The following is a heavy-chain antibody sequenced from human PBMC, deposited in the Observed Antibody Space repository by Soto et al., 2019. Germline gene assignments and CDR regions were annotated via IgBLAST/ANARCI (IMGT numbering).Heavy chain of an antibody. V-gene: IGHV1-24*01. CDR1: GYTLTELS. Sequence: ASVKVSCKVSGYTLTELSMHWVRQAPGKGLEWMGGFDPEDGETIYAQKFQGRVTMTEDTSTDTAYMELSSLRSEDTAVYYCATGRDYYDSSGYCYWGQGTLVTVSS. CDR3: ATGRDYYDSSGYCY. J-gene: IGHJ4*02. CDR2: FDPEDGET. D-gene: IGHD3-22*01.